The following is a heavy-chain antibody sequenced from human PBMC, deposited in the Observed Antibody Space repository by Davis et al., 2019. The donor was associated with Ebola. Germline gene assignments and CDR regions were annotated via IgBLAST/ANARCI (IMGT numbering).Heavy chain of an antibody. D-gene: IGHD3-22*01. V-gene: IGHV1-69*02. CDR2: IIPILGIA. CDR3: ARFYYDSSGYQLTHFDY. Sequence: SVKVSCKASGGTFSSYTISWVRQAPGHGLEWMGRIIPILGIANYAQKFQGRVTITADKSTSTAYMELRSLRSDDTDVYYCARFYYDSSGYQLTHFDYWGQGSLVTVSS. J-gene: IGHJ4*02. CDR1: GGTFSSYT.